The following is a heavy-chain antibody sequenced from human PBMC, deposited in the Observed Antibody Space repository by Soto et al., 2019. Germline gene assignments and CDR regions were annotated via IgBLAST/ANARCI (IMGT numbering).Heavy chain of an antibody. CDR2: IIPIFGTA. V-gene: IGHV1-69*01. CDR1: GGTFSSYA. J-gene: IGHJ6*02. D-gene: IGHD1-26*01. CDR3: ARDGRNKWADNYGMDV. Sequence: QVQLVQSGAEVKKPGSSVKVSCKASGGTFSSYAISWVRQAPGQGLEWMGGIIPIFGTANYAQKFQGRVTITADESTSTAYMERSSLRSEDTAVYYCARDGRNKWADNYGMDVWVQGTTVTVSS.